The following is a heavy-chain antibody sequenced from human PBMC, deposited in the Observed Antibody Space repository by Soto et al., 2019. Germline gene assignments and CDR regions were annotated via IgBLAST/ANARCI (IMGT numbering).Heavy chain of an antibody. D-gene: IGHD2-15*01. J-gene: IGHJ4*02. CDR2: INTDNGDA. CDR3: ARDPGYVVY. Sequence: GASVKVSCKASGYTFTSYSIHWVRQAPGQGLEWIGWINTDNGDAKYSQKFQGRVTVTRDTSATTAYMEVSSLRSEDTAVYYCARDPGYVVYCGLGILVTVCS. CDR1: GYTFTSYS. V-gene: IGHV1-3*04.